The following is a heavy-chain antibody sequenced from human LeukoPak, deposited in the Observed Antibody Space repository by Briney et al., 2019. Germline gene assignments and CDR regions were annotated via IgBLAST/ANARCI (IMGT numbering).Heavy chain of an antibody. V-gene: IGHV3-23*01. J-gene: IGHJ4*02. CDR1: GFTFSSSA. CDR2: ISGSGGST. CDR3: VVATITVDY. Sequence: PGGSLRLSCAASGFTFSSSAMSWVRQAPGKGLEWVSAISGSGGSTYYADSVKGRFTISRDNSKITLYLQMNSLRAEDTAVYYCVVATITVDYWGQGTLVTVSS. D-gene: IGHD5-12*01.